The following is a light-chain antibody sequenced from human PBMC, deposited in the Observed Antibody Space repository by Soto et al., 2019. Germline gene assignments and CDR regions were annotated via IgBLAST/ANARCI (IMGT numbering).Light chain of an antibody. V-gene: IGKV1-5*01. CDR1: QSITTW. CDR3: QQYYTTRT. Sequence: DIQMTQSPSTLSASVGDSVTITCRASQSITTWLAWYQQRPGKAPKLLIYDVSSLQSGVPSRFSGSGSGTEFTLTISSLQPDDVAVYYCQQYYTTRTFGQGTKVDIK. CDR2: DVS. J-gene: IGKJ1*01.